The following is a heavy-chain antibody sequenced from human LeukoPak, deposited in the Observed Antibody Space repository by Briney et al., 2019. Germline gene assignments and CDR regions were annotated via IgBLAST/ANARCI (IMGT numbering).Heavy chain of an antibody. J-gene: IGHJ4*02. CDR3: ARVPLRYFDWVLGY. D-gene: IGHD3-9*01. Sequence: GASVKVSCKAFEYSFIDYYIHWVRRAPGQGLEWMGWINPDSGGTKYAQKFQGRVTMTRDTSISTAYMELSRLRSDDTAVYYCARVPLRYFDWVLGYWGQGTLVTVSS. CDR2: INPDSGGT. CDR1: EYSFIDYY. V-gene: IGHV1-2*02.